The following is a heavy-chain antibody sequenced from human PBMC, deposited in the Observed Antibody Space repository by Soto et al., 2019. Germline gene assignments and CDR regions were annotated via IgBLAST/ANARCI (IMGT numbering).Heavy chain of an antibody. Sequence: ASVKVSCKASGYTFSTYGMHWVRQAPGQSLEWMGWLNGGTGQTRYSQRFQDRVIITRDTSASTGYMELRSLRSEDTAVYYCARGKGMEENYFYYGMDIWGQGTAVTVSS. D-gene: IGHD3-10*01. CDR1: GYTFSTYG. CDR2: LNGGTGQT. V-gene: IGHV1-3*01. CDR3: ARGKGMEENYFYYGMDI. J-gene: IGHJ6*02.